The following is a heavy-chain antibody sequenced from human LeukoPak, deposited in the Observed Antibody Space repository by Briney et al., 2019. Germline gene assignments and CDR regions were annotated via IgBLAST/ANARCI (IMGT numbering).Heavy chain of an antibody. Sequence: GGSLRLSCAASGFTFSNYGVHWVRQAPGKGLEWVAVIWYDGSNKYYADSVKGRFTISRDNSKNTLYLQMNSLRAEDTAVYYCAKDFFRSGSFHFDYWGQGTLVTVSS. CDR3: AKDFFRSGSFHFDY. D-gene: IGHD1-26*01. CDR1: GFTFSNYG. J-gene: IGHJ4*02. V-gene: IGHV3-33*06. CDR2: IWYDGSNK.